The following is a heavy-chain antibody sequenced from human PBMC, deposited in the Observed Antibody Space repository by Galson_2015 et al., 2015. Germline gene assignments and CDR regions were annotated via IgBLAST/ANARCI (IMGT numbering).Heavy chain of an antibody. J-gene: IGHJ4*02. CDR3: AKGLRSDFYYANAY. CDR1: GFTFSSYA. CDR2: ITASGRSS. V-gene: IGHV3-23*01. Sequence: SLRLSCAASGFTFSSYAMSWVRQAPGKGLEWVSVITASGRSSYYADSVKRRFTISRDNSKNTLYLQMNSLRAEDTAMYYCAKGLRSDFYYANAYWGQRTPLTLSS. D-gene: IGHD3-22*01.